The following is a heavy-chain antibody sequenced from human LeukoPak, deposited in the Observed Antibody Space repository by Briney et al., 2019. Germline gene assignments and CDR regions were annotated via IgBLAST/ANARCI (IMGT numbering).Heavy chain of an antibody. D-gene: IGHD1-1*01. V-gene: IGHV3-30*18. J-gene: IGHJ6*03. Sequence: PGGSLRLSCAASGFTFSSYGMHWVRQAPGKGLEWVAVISYDGNNKYYADSVKGRFTISRDNSKNTLYLQMNSLRAEDTAVYYCAKALQPERREVSYYYYYYMDVWGKGTTVTVSS. CDR2: ISYDGNNK. CDR3: AKALQPERREVSYYYYYYMDV. CDR1: GFTFSSYG.